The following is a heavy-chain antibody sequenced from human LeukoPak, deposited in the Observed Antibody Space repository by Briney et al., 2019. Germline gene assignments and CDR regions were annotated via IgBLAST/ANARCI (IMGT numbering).Heavy chain of an antibody. J-gene: IGHJ4*02. CDR1: GYPISSGYY. D-gene: IGHD3-10*01. V-gene: IGHV4-38-2*01. CDR2: IYHSGST. CDR3: ARLGGDFDY. Sequence: SETLSLTCAVSGYPISSGYYWGWIRQPPGKGLEWIGSIYHSGSTYYNPSLKSRVTISVDTSKNQFSLKLSSVTAADTAVYYCARLGGDFDYWGQGTLVTVSS.